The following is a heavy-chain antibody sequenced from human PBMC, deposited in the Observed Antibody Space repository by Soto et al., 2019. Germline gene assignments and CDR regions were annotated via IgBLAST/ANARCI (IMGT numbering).Heavy chain of an antibody. Sequence: VSGPTLVNPRQTLTLTCTFSGFSLTTSGVGVGWIRQSPGKAPEWLALIYWDDDKRYSPSLKSRLTITKDTSKNQVVLTMADLDPADTATYYCAHRVLRTVFGLVTTTAIYFDFWGQGILVTVSS. CDR2: IYWDDDK. V-gene: IGHV2-5*02. CDR1: GFSLTTSGVG. CDR3: AHRVLRTVFGLVTTTAIYFDF. J-gene: IGHJ4*02. D-gene: IGHD3-3*01.